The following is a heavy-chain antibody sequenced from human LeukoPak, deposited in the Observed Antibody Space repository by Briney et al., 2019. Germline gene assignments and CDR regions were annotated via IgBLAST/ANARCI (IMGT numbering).Heavy chain of an antibody. J-gene: IGHJ4*02. CDR2: ISYDGSNK. D-gene: IGHD6-13*01. Sequence: GGSLRLSCAASGFTFSSYGMHWVRQAPGKGLEWVAFISYDGSNKYYADSVKGRFTISRDNSKNTLYLQMNSLRAEDTAVYYCAKGTLAAAGQPRYALARFDYWGQGTLVTVSS. CDR1: GFTFSSYG. CDR3: AKGTLAAAGQPRYALARFDY. V-gene: IGHV3-30*18.